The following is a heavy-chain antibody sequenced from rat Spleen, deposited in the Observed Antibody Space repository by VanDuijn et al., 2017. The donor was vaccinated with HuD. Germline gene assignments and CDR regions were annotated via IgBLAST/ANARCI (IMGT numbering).Heavy chain of an antibody. CDR2: ISPSGGST. Sequence: EVQLVESGGGLVQPGRSLKLSCAASGFTFSNYDMAWVRQAPTKGLEWVASISPSGGSTYYRDSVKGRFTVSRDNAKSTLYLQMDSLRSEDTATYYCARRERNYWYFDFWGPGTMVTVSS. V-gene: IGHV5-25*01. J-gene: IGHJ1*01. CDR3: ARRERNYWYFDF. CDR1: GFTFSNYD. D-gene: IGHD4-2*01.